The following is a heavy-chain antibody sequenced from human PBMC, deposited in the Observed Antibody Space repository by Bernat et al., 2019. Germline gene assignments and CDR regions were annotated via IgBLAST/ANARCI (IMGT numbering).Heavy chain of an antibody. CDR1: GFTFGDYA. V-gene: IGHV3-49*04. D-gene: IGHD1-1*01. CDR2: IRSKAYGGTT. CDR3: TTPTATLDY. J-gene: IGHJ4*02. Sequence: EVQLVESGGGLVQPGRSLRLSCTASGFTFGDYAMSWVRQAPGKGLEWVGFIRSKAYGGTTEYAASVKGRFTISRDDSKSIAYLQMNSLKTEDTAVYYCTTPTATLDYWGQGTLVTVSS.